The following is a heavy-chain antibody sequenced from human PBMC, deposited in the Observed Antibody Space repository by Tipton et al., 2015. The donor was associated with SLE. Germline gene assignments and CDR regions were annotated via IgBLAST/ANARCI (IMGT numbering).Heavy chain of an antibody. CDR3: AKEHDYGDYFDY. Sequence: SLRLSCAASGFTFSSYWMSWVRQAPGKGLEWVAFIRYDGSNKYYADSVKGRFTISRDNSKNTLYLQMNSLRAEDTAVYYCAKEHDYGDYFDYWGQGTLVTVSS. J-gene: IGHJ4*02. CDR2: IRYDGSNK. V-gene: IGHV3-30*02. CDR1: GFTFSSYW. D-gene: IGHD4-17*01.